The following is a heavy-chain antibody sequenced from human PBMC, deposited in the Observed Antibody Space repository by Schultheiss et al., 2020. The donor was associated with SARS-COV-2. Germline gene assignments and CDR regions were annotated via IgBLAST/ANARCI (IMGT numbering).Heavy chain of an antibody. CDR3: ARGRGPEPNYYGMDV. Sequence: SETLSLTCTVSGGSISSGGYYWSWIRQHPGKGLEWIGYIYYSGSTNYNPSLKSRVTISVDTSKNQFSLQLNSVTPEDTAVYYCARGRGPEPNYYGMDVWGQGTTVTVSS. CDR2: IYYSGST. D-gene: IGHD1-14*01. V-gene: IGHV4-31*03. J-gene: IGHJ6*02. CDR1: GGSISSGGYY.